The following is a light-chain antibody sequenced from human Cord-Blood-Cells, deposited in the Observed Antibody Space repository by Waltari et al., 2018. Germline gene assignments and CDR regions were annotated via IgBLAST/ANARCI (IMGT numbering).Light chain of an antibody. J-gene: IGLJ2*01. CDR3: CSYAGSSTV. Sequence: QSALTQPASVSGSPGQSITISCTGTSSDVGSYNLVSWYQQHQGKAPKLMIYKVSKRPSGVSNRFSGSKAGNTASLTISGLQAEDEAEYYCCSYAGSSTVFGGGTKLTVL. CDR1: SSDVGSYNL. V-gene: IGLV2-23*02. CDR2: KVS.